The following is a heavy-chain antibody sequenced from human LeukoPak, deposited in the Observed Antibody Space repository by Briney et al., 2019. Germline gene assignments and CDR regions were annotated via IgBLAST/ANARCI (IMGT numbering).Heavy chain of an antibody. Sequence: GASVKVSXKASGYTFTAYYMHWVRQAPGQGLEWMGRINPNSGGINYAQKFQGRVTMTRDTSISTAYMELSRLRSDDTAVYYCARGGPYGDYAYYYYLDVWGKGTTVTVSS. V-gene: IGHV1-2*06. CDR3: ARGGPYGDYAYYYYLDV. CDR1: GYTFTAYY. J-gene: IGHJ6*03. D-gene: IGHD4-17*01. CDR2: INPNSGGI.